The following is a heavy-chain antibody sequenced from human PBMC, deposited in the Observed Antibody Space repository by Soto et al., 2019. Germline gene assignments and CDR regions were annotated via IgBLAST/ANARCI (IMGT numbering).Heavy chain of an antibody. Sequence: QVQLVQSGAEVKKPGASVKVSCKASGYTFTSYGIXXXXQAXGQGLEWMGWISAYNGNTNYAQKLQGRVTMTTDTXXXXXXXXXXXXXXXXXXXXXXXXXXXXXXYWGQGTLVTVSS. CDR1: GYTFTSYG. CDR2: ISAYNGNT. V-gene: IGHV1-18*01. J-gene: IGHJ4*02. CDR3: XXXXXXXXY.